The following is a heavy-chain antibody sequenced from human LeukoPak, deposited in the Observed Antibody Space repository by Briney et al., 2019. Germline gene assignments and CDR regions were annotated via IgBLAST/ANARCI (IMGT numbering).Heavy chain of an antibody. D-gene: IGHD2-2*01. CDR1: GYTFTGYY. J-gene: IGHJ4*02. Sequence: ASVKVSCKASGYTFTGYYMHWVRQAPGQGLEWMGWINPNSGGTNYAQKFQGRVTMTRDTSISTAYMELSRLRSDDTAVYYCARDLWEFPGIVVVPAAHPGARDYWGQGTLVTVSS. CDR3: ARDLWEFPGIVVVPAAHPGARDY. CDR2: INPNSGGT. V-gene: IGHV1-2*02.